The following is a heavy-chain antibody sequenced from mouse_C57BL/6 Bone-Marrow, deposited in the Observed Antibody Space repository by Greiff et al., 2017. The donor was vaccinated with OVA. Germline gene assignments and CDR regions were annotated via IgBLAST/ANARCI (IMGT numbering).Heavy chain of an antibody. D-gene: IGHD1-1*02. V-gene: IGHV1-50*01. J-gene: IGHJ2*01. CDR3: AREVVPYYFDY. Sequence: QVQLQQPGAELVKPGASVKLSCKASGYTFTSYWMQWVKQRPGQGLEWIGEIDPSDSYTNYNQKFKGKATLTVDTSSSTAYMQLSSLTSEDSAVYYCAREVVPYYFDYWGQGTTLTVSS. CDR1: GYTFTSYW. CDR2: IDPSDSYT.